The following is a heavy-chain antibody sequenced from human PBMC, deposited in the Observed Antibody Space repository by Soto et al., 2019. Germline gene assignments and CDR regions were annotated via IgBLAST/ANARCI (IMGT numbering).Heavy chain of an antibody. CDR2: INAASGDA. Sequence: ASVKVSCKASAYIFTGHFIHWVRQAPGQRLEWMGWINAASGDAKYSQKLQGRLTITRDTYASTASMELNSLRSEDTAVYYCASAPAGHWGQGTLVTVSS. CDR3: ASAPAGH. D-gene: IGHD6-25*01. V-gene: IGHV1-3*01. J-gene: IGHJ4*02. CDR1: AYIFTGHF.